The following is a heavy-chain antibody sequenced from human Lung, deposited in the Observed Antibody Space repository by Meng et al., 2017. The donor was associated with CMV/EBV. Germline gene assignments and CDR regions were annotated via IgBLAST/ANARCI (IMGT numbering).Heavy chain of an antibody. CDR3: LRRSGGSV. D-gene: IGHD3-10*01. CDR2: IPHRGSS. V-gene: IGHV4-4*02. J-gene: IGHJ1*01. Sequence: HVHMRESGRAFVKPSETLSLTCAVSGDSITNHNWWAWVRQPPGKGLEWIGEIPHRGSSAYNPSLKSRVSMSIDKSKNQFSLKLTSVTAADTAVYHCLRRSGGSVWGQGTLVTVSS. CDR1: GDSITNHNW.